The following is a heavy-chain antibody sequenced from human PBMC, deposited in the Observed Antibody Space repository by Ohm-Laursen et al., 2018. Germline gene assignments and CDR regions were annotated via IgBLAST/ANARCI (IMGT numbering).Heavy chain of an antibody. J-gene: IGHJ3*01. CDR2: IYYSGST. V-gene: IGHV4-39*01. CDR1: GGSISSSSYC. D-gene: IGHD3-3*01. Sequence: SDTLSLTCSVSGGSISSSSYCWGWIRQPPGKGLEWIGNIYYSGSTYYNPSLRSRVSISIHTSQNQFSLKLSSVTATDTAVHYCARAFWNGYNDAFDVWGQGTMVTISS. CDR3: ARAFWNGYNDAFDV.